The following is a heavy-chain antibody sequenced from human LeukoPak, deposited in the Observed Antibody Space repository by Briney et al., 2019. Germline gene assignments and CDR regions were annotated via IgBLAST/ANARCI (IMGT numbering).Heavy chain of an antibody. V-gene: IGHV3-23*01. D-gene: IGHD3-10*01. Sequence: SGGSLRLSCAASGFTFSSHVMSWVRQAPGRGLEWVSSLSGSGKYTFYADSVKGRFTISSVNSRDELFLQMNSLTGGDKAELYCDNRGLTGSRPGRFDYWGLGILVTVSS. CDR3: DNRGLTGSRPGRFDY. CDR2: LSGSGKYT. J-gene: IGHJ4*02. CDR1: GFTFSSHV.